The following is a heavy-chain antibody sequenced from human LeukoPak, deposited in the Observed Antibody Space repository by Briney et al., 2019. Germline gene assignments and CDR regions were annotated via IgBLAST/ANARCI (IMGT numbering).Heavy chain of an antibody. CDR3: ARGVGEEFRYYYYGMDV. CDR1: GGTFSSYA. J-gene: IGHJ6*02. CDR2: IIPILGIA. Sequence: GSSVKVSCKASGGTFSSYAISWVRQAPGQGLEWMGRIIPILGIANYAQKFQGRVTITADKSTSTAYMELSSLRPEDTAVYYCARGVGEEFRYYYYGMDVWGQGTTVTVSS. D-gene: IGHD2-21*01. V-gene: IGHV1-69*04.